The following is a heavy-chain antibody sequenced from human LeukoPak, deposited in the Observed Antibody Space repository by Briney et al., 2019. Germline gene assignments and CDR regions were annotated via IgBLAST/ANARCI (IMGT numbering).Heavy chain of an antibody. CDR1: GGSISSSSYY. CDR3: ARSKTGTIYYFDY. V-gene: IGHV4-39*01. CDR2: IYYSGST. J-gene: IGHJ4*02. D-gene: IGHD1-7*01. Sequence: SETLSLTCTVSGGSISSSSYYWGWLRPPPGKGLEWIGSIYYSGSTYYNPSLKSRVAISVDTSKNQFSLKLSSVTAADTAVYYCARSKTGTIYYFDYWGQGTLVTVSS.